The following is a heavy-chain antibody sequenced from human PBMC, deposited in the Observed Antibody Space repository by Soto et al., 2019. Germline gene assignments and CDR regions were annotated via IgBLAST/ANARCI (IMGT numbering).Heavy chain of an antibody. CDR1: GFTFSDYY. Sequence: GESLKISCAASGFTFSDYYMSWIRQAPGKGLEWVSYISSSGSTIYYADSVKGRFTISRDNAKNSLYLQMNSLRAEDTAVYYCARQISSGWTGSDAFDIWGQGTMVTVSS. V-gene: IGHV3-11*01. CDR2: ISSSGSTI. D-gene: IGHD6-19*01. CDR3: ARQISSGWTGSDAFDI. J-gene: IGHJ3*02.